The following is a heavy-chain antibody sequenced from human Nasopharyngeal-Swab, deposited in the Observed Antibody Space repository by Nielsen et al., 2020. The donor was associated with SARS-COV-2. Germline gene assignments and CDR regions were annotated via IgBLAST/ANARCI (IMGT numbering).Heavy chain of an antibody. V-gene: IGHV1-18*04. D-gene: IGHD3-3*01. CDR3: VRGRGLRFLASYYFDY. CDR2: INGYNRDT. J-gene: IGHJ4*02. CDR1: GYTFSDYG. Sequence: ASVKVSCKASGYTFSDYGISWVRQAPGQRLEWMGWINGYNRDTNYVQNLQGRVTITTDTSTTTAYMELRSLRSDDTDVYYCVRGRGLRFLASYYFDYWGQGTLVTVSS.